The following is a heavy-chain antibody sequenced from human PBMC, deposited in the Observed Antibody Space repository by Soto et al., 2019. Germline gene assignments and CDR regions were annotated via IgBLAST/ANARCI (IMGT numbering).Heavy chain of an antibody. CDR1: GFTFSSYA. V-gene: IGHV3-30-3*01. CDR3: ARPLWRDDYNWGYFDL. Sequence: QVQLVESGGGVVQPGRSLRLSCAASGFTFSSYAMHWVRQAPGKGREWVAVISYDGSNKYYADSVKARFTISRDNSKNTLYLQMNSLRAEDTAVYYCARPLWRDDYNWGYFDLWGRGTLVTVSS. CDR2: ISYDGSNK. D-gene: IGHD4-4*01. J-gene: IGHJ2*01.